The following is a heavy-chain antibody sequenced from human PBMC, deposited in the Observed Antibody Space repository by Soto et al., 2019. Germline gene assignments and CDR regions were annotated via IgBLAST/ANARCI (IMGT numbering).Heavy chain of an antibody. CDR3: ARLGYCSSTSCHGWGYMDV. CDR2: ISSSSSYI. V-gene: IGHV3-21*04. D-gene: IGHD2-2*01. J-gene: IGHJ6*03. CDR1: GFTFSSYS. Sequence: GGSLRLSCAAYGFTFSSYSMNWVRQAPGKGLEWVSSISSSSSYIYYADSVKGRFNISRDNAKNSLYLQMNSLRSEDTAVYYCARLGYCSSTSCHGWGYMDVWGKGTTVTVS.